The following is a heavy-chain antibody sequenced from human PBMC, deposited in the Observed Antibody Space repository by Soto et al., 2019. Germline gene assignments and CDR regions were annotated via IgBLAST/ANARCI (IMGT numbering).Heavy chain of an antibody. CDR1: GFTFSSYS. V-gene: IGHV3-21*01. D-gene: IGHD6-19*01. CDR3: ARDRVTSSGSEYYFDY. Sequence: PGGSLRLSCAASGFTFSSYSMNWVRQAPGKGLEWVSSISSSSSYIYYADSVKGRFTISRDNAKNSLYLQMNSLRAEDTAVYYCARDRVTSSGSEYYFDYWGQGTLVTVSS. J-gene: IGHJ4*02. CDR2: ISSSSSYI.